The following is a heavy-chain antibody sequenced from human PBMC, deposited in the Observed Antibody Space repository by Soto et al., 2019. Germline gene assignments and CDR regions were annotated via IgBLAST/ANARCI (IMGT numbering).Heavy chain of an antibody. V-gene: IGHV3-48*01. J-gene: IGHJ5*02. Sequence: GGSLRLCCAASGFSLSSYSMNWVRQAPGKGLEWVSYISGSSDTIYYADSVKGRFTISRDNAKNSVYLQMNSLRADDTAVYYCARDVRLAATGTGWFDPWGQGTLVTVSS. D-gene: IGHD6-13*01. CDR3: ARDVRLAATGTGWFDP. CDR2: ISGSSDTI. CDR1: GFSLSSYS.